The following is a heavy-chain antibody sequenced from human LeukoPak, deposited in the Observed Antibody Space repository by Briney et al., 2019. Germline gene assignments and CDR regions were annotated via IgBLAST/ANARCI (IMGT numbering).Heavy chain of an antibody. J-gene: IGHJ3*02. CDR2: IYYSGST. V-gene: IGHV4-30-4*01. CDR3: ARGGVVPAAMVGDAFDI. Sequence: SETLSLTCTVSGGSISSGDYYWSWIRQPPGKGLERIGYIYYSGSTYYNPSLKSRVTISVDTSKNQFSLKLSSVTAADTAVYYCARGGVVPAAMVGDAFDIWGQGTMVTVSS. CDR1: GGSISSGDYY. D-gene: IGHD2-2*01.